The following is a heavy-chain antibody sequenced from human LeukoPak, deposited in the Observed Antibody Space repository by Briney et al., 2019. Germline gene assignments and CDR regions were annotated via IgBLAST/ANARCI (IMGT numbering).Heavy chain of an antibody. CDR3: ARINAMVTSHDAFDI. CDR1: GFTFSSYG. J-gene: IGHJ3*02. D-gene: IGHD5-18*01. V-gene: IGHV4-34*01. CDR2: INHSGST. Sequence: RTGGSLRLSCAASGFTFSSYGMSWIRQPPGKVLEWIGEINHSGSTNYNPSLKSRVTISVDTSKNQFSLKLSSVTAADTAVYYCARINAMVTSHDAFDIWGQGTMVTVSS.